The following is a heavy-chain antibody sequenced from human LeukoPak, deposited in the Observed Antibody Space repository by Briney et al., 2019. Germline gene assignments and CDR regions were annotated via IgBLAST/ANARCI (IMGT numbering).Heavy chain of an antibody. CDR2: IIQDGSGK. J-gene: IGHJ4*02. CDR3: ATSDYYDSGRGGVSPSDH. Sequence: SGGSLRPSCAASGFTFSQYCMTWVRQAPGKGLEWVAEIIQDGSGKYYGDSVKGRFTISRDNAKNSVYLQMNSLRAEDTAVYYCATSDYYDSGRGGVSPSDHWGQGTLVTVSS. V-gene: IGHV3-7*01. CDR1: GFTFSQYC. D-gene: IGHD3-10*01.